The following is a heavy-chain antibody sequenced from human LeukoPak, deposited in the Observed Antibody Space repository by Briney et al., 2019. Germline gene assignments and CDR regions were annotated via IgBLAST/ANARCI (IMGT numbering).Heavy chain of an antibody. CDR3: AKSDTPWGSWYYFDS. CDR2: INGDGSST. Sequence: GGSLRLSCAASGFTFSSYWIHWVRQAPGKGLVWVSRINGDGSSTAYADSVKGRFTISRDNAKNTVYLQMNNLRAEDTALYYCAKSDTPWGSWYYFDSWGQGTLVTVSS. D-gene: IGHD6-13*01. V-gene: IGHV3-74*01. J-gene: IGHJ4*02. CDR1: GFTFSSYW.